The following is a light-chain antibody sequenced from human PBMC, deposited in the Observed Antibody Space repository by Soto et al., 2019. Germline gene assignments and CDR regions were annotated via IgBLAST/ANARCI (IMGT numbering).Light chain of an antibody. CDR1: QSVSSN. CDR3: QQYGNSPIT. Sequence: EIVLTQSPGTLSLSPGERATLSCRASQSVSSNLAWYQQKPGQAPRLLIYGASTRATGIPARFSGSGSGTEFTLTISRLEPEDFAVYYCQQYGNSPITFGQGTRLENK. CDR2: GAS. J-gene: IGKJ5*01. V-gene: IGKV3-20*01.